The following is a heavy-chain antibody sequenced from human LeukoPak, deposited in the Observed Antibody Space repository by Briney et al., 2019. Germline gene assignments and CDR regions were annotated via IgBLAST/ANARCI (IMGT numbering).Heavy chain of an antibody. CDR2: VYHTGST. Sequence: SETLSLTCTVSGDSIGSYSWNWIRQPPGKGLEWIGYVYHTGSTNYNPSLKSRVTISEDTSKNQFSLKLSSVTAADTAVYYCARDGAGPRHDYGDYTFDYWGQGALVSVSA. J-gene: IGHJ4*02. V-gene: IGHV4-59*01. CDR3: ARDGAGPRHDYGDYTFDY. D-gene: IGHD4-17*01. CDR1: GDSIGSYS.